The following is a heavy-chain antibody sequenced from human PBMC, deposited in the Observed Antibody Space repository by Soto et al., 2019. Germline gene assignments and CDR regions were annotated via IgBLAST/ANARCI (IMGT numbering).Heavy chain of an antibody. Sequence: QVQLVESGGGLVKPGGSLRLSCAVSGFTFSDYYMTWIRQAPGKGLEWVSYISSSTSHTNYADSVKGRFTISRDNAQNSLFLQMNSLRAEDTAVYYCARGRGAAADYFVFWGQGTLVTVSS. CDR2: ISSSTSHT. V-gene: IGHV3-11*05. CDR1: GFTFSDYY. D-gene: IGHD2-2*01. CDR3: ARGRGAAADYFVF. J-gene: IGHJ4*02.